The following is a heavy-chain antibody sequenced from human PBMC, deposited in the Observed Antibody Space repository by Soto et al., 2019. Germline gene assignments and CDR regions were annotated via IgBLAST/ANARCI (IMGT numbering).Heavy chain of an antibody. CDR1: GFIFSSSA. D-gene: IGHD1-26*01. Sequence: GGSLRLSCVVSGFIFSSSAMNWVRQAPGKGLEWVSTISGSGVSKYYADSVKGRFTISRDNSNNTVSLQMNSLRAEDAAVYYCAKDRSPGATTWNVYWGEGTLVTVSS. J-gene: IGHJ1*01. CDR3: AKDRSPGATTWNVY. V-gene: IGHV3-23*01. CDR2: ISGSGVSK.